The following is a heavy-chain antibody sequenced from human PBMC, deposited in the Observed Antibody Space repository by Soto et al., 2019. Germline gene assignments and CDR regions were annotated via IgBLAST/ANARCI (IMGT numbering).Heavy chain of an antibody. Sequence: SETLSLTCAVYGGSFRGYYWSWIRQPPGKGLEWIGEINHSGSTNYNPSLKSRVTISVDTSKNQFSLKLSSVTAADTAVYYCAREKGDYAEIYYYYMDVWGKGTTVTVSS. CDR3: AREKGDYAEIYYYYMDV. CDR1: GGSFRGYY. D-gene: IGHD4-17*01. CDR2: INHSGST. V-gene: IGHV4-34*01. J-gene: IGHJ6*03.